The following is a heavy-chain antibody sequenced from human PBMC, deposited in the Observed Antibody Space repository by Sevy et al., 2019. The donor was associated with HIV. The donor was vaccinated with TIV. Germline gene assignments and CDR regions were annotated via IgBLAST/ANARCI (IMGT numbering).Heavy chain of an antibody. V-gene: IGHV3-23*01. J-gene: IGHJ6*02. CDR1: GFTFSSYA. Sequence: GGSLRLSCAASGFTFSSYAMSWVRQAPGKGLEWVSAISGSGGSTYYADSVKGRFTISRDNSKSTLYLQMNSLRAEDTAVYYCAKDGYDYIWGSYPNLNYYYYYYGMDVWGQGTTVTVSS. CDR2: ISGSGGST. D-gene: IGHD3-16*02. CDR3: AKDGYDYIWGSYPNLNYYYYYYGMDV.